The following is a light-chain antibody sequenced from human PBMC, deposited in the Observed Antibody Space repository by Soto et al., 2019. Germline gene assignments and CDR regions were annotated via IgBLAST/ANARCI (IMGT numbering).Light chain of an antibody. CDR3: QHYDNIPPA. Sequence: DTQLTQSPYSLSASVGDSVTITCQASQDISNYLNWYQQKPGKAPKLLIYDASNLETGVPSRFSGSGSGTDFTFTISSLQPEDIATYYCQHYDNIPPAFGQGTKVDI. J-gene: IGKJ1*01. CDR1: QDISNY. V-gene: IGKV1-33*01. CDR2: DAS.